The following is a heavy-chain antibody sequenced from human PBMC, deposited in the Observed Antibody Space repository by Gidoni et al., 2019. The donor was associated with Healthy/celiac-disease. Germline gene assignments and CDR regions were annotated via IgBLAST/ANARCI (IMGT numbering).Heavy chain of an antibody. V-gene: IGHV1-3*01. Sequence: QVQLVQSGAEVKKPGASVKVSCKASGYTFTSYAMHWVRQAPGQRLEWMGWINAGNGNTKYSQKFQGRVTITRDTSASTAYMELSSLRSEDTAVYYCARERSGNIVVALDYWGQGTLVTVSS. CDR1: GYTFTSYA. J-gene: IGHJ4*02. CDR3: ARERSGNIVVALDY. CDR2: INAGNGNT. D-gene: IGHD2-21*01.